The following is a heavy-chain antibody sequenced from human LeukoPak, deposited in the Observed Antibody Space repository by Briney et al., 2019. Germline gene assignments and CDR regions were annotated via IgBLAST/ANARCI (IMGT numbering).Heavy chain of an antibody. V-gene: IGHV3-33*06. D-gene: IGHD5-12*01. J-gene: IGHJ4*02. CDR2: IWYDGSNK. CDR1: GFTFSSYG. CDR3: AKGTVDIDY. Sequence: PGGPLRLSCAASGFTFSSYGMHWVRQAPGKGLEWVAVIWYDGSNKYYADSVKGRFTISRDNSKNKLYLQMNSLRAEDTAVYYCAKGTVDIDYWGQGTLVTVSS.